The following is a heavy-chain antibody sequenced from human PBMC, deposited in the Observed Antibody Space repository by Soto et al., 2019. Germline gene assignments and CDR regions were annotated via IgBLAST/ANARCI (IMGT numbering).Heavy chain of an antibody. J-gene: IGHJ6*02. D-gene: IGHD3-10*01. CDR2: ISGSGGST. CDR1: GFTFSSYA. CDR3: LTPPFGVMDF. Sequence: RGSLRLSCAVAGFTFSSYAMRWVRQAPGKGLEWVSGISGSGGSTYLADSVKGRFSISRDNSKNTVYLQMNSLRAEDTAVYYCLTPPFGVMDFWGQGTTVTV. V-gene: IGHV3-23*01.